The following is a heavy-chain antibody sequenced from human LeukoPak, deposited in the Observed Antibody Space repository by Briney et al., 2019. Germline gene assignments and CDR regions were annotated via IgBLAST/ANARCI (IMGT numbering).Heavy chain of an antibody. D-gene: IGHD2-2*01. V-gene: IGHV4-59*08. CDR1: GGSISSYY. J-gene: IGHJ4*02. CDR3: ARLVVPAATTHVFDY. Sequence: SETLSLTCTVSGGSISSYYWSWIRQPPGKGLEWIGYCYYIGNTNYHPSRKSRVTIPVDTSKKQFSLKLSSVTAADTAVYYCARLVVPAATTHVFDYWGQGTLVTVSS. CDR2: CYYIGNT.